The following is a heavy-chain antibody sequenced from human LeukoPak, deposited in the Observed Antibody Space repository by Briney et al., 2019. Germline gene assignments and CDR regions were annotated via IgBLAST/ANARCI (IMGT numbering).Heavy chain of an antibody. V-gene: IGHV1-8*01. CDR1: GYTFTSYD. CDR2: MNTNSGNK. D-gene: IGHD2-2*01. CDR3: ARGFMVVPAAMVAGGPYYYYGMDV. Sequence: ASVKVSCKASGYTFTSYDINWVRQATGQGLEWMGWMNTNSGNKGYAQKFQGRVTMNRNTSISEDYMELSSLRSEDTAVYYCARGFMVVPAAMVAGGPYYYYGMDVWGQGTTVTVSS. J-gene: IGHJ6*02.